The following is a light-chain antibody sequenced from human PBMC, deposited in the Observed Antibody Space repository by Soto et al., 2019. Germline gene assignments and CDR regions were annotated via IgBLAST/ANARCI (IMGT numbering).Light chain of an antibody. CDR3: CSYADGSIYF. CDR1: SSDIGTYSY. CDR2: EVS. J-gene: IGLJ1*01. Sequence: QSALTQPPSASGSPGQSVTISCTGTSSDIGTYSYVSWYQQRPGRAPKLIIYEVSKRPSGVPGRFSGSKSGNTASLTVSGLQAEDEADYYCCSYADGSIYFFGTGTKLTVL. V-gene: IGLV2-8*01.